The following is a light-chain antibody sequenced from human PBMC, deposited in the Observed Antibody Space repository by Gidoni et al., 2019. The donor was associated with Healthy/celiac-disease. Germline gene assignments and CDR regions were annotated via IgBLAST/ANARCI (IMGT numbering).Light chain of an antibody. J-gene: IGLJ2*01. CDR1: SSNIGSNT. CDR2: SNN. CDR3: AAWDDILNGVV. V-gene: IGLV1-44*01. Sequence: QSVLTQPPSASGTPVQRVTISCSGSSSNIGSNTVNWYQQLPGTAPKLLIYSNNQRPSGVPDRFSGSKSGTSASLAISGLQSEDEADYYCAAWDDILNGVVFGGGTKLTVL.